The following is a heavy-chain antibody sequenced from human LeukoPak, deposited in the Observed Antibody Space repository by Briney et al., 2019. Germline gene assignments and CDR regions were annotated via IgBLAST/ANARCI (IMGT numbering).Heavy chain of an antibody. V-gene: IGHV3-43*02. J-gene: IGHJ1*01. Sequence: RGSLRLSCAASGFTFDNYAIHWVRQVPGKSLEWVSLISADGRSTYYADSVKGRFTISRDNSKSSLYLQMRSLTTEDTAVYYCAKDSGWQLLRAEYFQHWGPGTLVTVSS. CDR3: AKDSGWQLLRAEYFQH. D-gene: IGHD2-15*01. CDR1: GFTFDNYA. CDR2: ISADGRST.